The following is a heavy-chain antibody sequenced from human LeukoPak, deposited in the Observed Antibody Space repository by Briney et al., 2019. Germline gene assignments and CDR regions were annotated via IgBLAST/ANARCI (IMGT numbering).Heavy chain of an antibody. Sequence: SETLSLTCAVYGWSFSDYYWSWIRQPPGQGLEWIGEINHNGSTNYNPSLKSRVTISVDTSKNQFSLKLSSVTAADTAVYYCARVGRYSGSPGYYYYGMDVWGQGTTVTVSS. CDR1: GWSFSDYY. CDR3: ARVGRYSGSPGYYYYGMDV. CDR2: INHNGST. V-gene: IGHV4-34*01. D-gene: IGHD1-26*01. J-gene: IGHJ6*02.